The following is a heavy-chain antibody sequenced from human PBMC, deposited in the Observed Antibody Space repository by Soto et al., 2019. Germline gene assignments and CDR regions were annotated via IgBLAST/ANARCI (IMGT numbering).Heavy chain of an antibody. D-gene: IGHD5-12*01. J-gene: IGHJ3*02. Sequence: QVQLVQSGAEVKKPGSSVKVSCKASGGTFSSYTISWVRQAPGQGLEWMGRIIPILGIANYAQKFQGRVTITADKSTSTAYMELSSLRSEDTAVYYCARRSGGYSVPDAFGIWGQGTMVTVSS. CDR1: GGTFSSYT. CDR2: IIPILGIA. V-gene: IGHV1-69*02. CDR3: ARRSGGYSVPDAFGI.